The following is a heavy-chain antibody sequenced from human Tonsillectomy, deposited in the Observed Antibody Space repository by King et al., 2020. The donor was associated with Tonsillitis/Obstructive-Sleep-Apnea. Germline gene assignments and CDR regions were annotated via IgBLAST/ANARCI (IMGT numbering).Heavy chain of an antibody. D-gene: IGHD6-13*01. CDR2: ISGSGGST. Sequence: VQLVESGGGLVQPGGSLRLSCAASGFTFSSDARSWVRPAPGKGLEWVSAISGSGGSTFYADSVKGGFTISRDNSKNTLYLQMNSLRAEDTAVYYCAKGTIAAAGTRTDYWGQGTLVTVSS. V-gene: IGHV3-23*04. CDR1: GFTFSSDA. J-gene: IGHJ4*02. CDR3: AKGTIAAAGTRTDY.